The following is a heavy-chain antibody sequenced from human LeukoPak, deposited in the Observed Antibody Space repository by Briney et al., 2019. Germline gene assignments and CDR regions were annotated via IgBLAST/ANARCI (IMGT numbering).Heavy chain of an antibody. CDR3: ARDQGSYPYYFDY. V-gene: IGHV4-31*03. Sequence: SETLSLTCTVSGGSIGSGGYYWSWIRQHPGKGLEWIGYIYYSGSTYYNPSLKSRVTILVDTSKNQFSLKLSSVTAADTAVYYCARDQGSYPYYFDYWGQGTLVTVSS. D-gene: IGHD1-26*01. J-gene: IGHJ4*02. CDR2: IYYSGST. CDR1: GGSIGSGGYY.